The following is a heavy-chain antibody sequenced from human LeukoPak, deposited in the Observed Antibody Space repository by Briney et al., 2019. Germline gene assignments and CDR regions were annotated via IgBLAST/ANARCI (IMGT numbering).Heavy chain of an antibody. V-gene: IGHV1-69*13. J-gene: IGHJ6*03. CDR1: GGTFSSYA. D-gene: IGHD2-21*01. Sequence: ASVKVSCKASGGTFSSYAISWVRQAPGQGLEWMGGIIPIFGTANYAQKFQGRVTITADESTSTAYMELSSLRSEDTAVYYCARAANPLLWWREEYYYYYMDVWGKGTTVTVSS. CDR2: IIPIFGTA. CDR3: ARAANPLLWWREEYYYYYMDV.